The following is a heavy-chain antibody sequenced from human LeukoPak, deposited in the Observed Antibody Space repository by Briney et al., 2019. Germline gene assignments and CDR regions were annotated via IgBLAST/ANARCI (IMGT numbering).Heavy chain of an antibody. D-gene: IGHD2-2*01. J-gene: IGHJ5*02. Sequence: PSETLSLTCTVSGGSISNYYRSWIRQPAGKGLEWIGRIYTSGSTNYNPSLKCRVTMSVDTSKNQFSLKLSSVTAADTAVYYCARDRCSSTSCYFFWLDPWGRGTLVTVSS. CDR3: ARDRCSSTSCYFFWLDP. CDR2: IYTSGST. V-gene: IGHV4-4*07. CDR1: GGSISNYY.